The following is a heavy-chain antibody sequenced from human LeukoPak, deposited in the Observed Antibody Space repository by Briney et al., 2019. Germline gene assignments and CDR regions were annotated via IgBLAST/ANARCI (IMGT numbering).Heavy chain of an antibody. Sequence: PSQTLSLTCAISGDSVSGSPAVWNWIRQSPSRGLEWLGRAYYRSKWYIDYAVSVKGRITITPDTSKNQFSLQLNSVTPEDTAVYYCARGHRRTHYYDSSGYSLGDIWGQGTMVTISS. D-gene: IGHD3-22*01. V-gene: IGHV6-1*01. CDR2: AYYRSKWYI. J-gene: IGHJ3*02. CDR1: GDSVSGSPAV. CDR3: ARGHRRTHYYDSSGYSLGDI.